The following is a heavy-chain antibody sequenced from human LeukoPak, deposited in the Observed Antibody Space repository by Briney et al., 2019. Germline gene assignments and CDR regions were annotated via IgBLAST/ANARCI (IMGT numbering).Heavy chain of an antibody. J-gene: IGHJ4*02. CDR2: ISANSGNT. Sequence: AASVKVSCKPSGYSFTRNGISWVRQAPGQGLEWMAWISANSGNTNYAQNFQDRDTLTTDTSTSTAYMELRSLRSDDTAVYYCARDVNYAFDYWGQGTLVTVSS. CDR1: GYSFTRNG. D-gene: IGHD3-16*01. CDR3: ARDVNYAFDY. V-gene: IGHV1-18*01.